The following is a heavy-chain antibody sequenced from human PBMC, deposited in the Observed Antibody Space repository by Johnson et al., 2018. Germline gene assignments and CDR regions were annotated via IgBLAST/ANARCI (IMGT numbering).Heavy chain of an antibody. V-gene: IGHV3-48*02. D-gene: IGHD6-19*01. J-gene: IGHJ6*02. Sequence: VQLVQSGGGLVQPGGSLRLSCAASGFTFSSYSMNWVRQAPGKGLEWVSYISSSSSTIYYADSVKGRFTISRENAKNSLYLQMNSLRDEDTAVYYCARDHVQGQWRVQGSDYGMEVGGQGTTVTVSS. CDR1: GFTFSSYS. CDR2: ISSSSSTI. CDR3: ARDHVQGQWRVQGSDYGMEV.